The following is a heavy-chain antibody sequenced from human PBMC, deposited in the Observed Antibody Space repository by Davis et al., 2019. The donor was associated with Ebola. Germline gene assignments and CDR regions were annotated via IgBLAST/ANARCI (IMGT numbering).Heavy chain of an antibody. CDR3: ARVRS. CDR2: INPNSGDT. Sequence: ASVKVSCKASGYTFSGYYIHWVRQAPGQGLEWMGWINPNSGDTNYAQKFQGRVTLTRDTSINTAYLELSRLRSDDTAVYYCARVRSWGQGTLVTVSS. J-gene: IGHJ5*02. V-gene: IGHV1-2*02. CDR1: GYTFSGYY.